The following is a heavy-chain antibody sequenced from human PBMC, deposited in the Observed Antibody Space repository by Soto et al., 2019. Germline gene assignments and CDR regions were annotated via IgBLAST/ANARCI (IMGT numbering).Heavy chain of an antibody. CDR2: ISNSGST. CDR3: ATESGSTYGYFDP. CDR1: GGSVTSDEDY. D-gene: IGHD5-18*01. J-gene: IGHJ4*02. Sequence: SETLSLTCTVSGGSVTSDEDYWTWIRQSPGKGLEWIGYISNSGSTGYNPSLKTRLSMSVDRSKNQFTLRLTSVTAADTAVYFCATESGSTYGYFDPWGQGTLVTVSS. V-gene: IGHV4-30-4*01.